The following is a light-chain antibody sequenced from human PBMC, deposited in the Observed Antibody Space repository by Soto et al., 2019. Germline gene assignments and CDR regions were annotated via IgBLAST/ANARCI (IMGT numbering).Light chain of an antibody. Sequence: EIVLTQSPATLSLSPGKRATLSCGASQSVSSSYLAWYQQKPGLAPRLLIYDSSYRATRIPDRFSGSGSGTDFTLTIRRLEPEDFAVYYCQQYGSSPQTFGQGTKVEIK. CDR1: QSVSSSY. V-gene: IGKV3D-20*01. CDR2: DSS. CDR3: QQYGSSPQT. J-gene: IGKJ2*01.